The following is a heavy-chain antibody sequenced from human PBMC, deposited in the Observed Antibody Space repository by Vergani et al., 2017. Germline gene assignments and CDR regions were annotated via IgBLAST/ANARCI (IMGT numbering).Heavy chain of an antibody. J-gene: IGHJ6*02. CDR2: SSGDGGST. D-gene: IGHD3-3*01. CDR1: GFTFDDYA. Sequence: EVQLVESGGGVVQPGGSLRLSCAAFGFTFDDYALHWVRPASGKGLEWVSLSSGDGGSTNYADSVKGRFTISRDNSKNSLYLQMNSLRTEDTALYYCAKDTTYYDFWSGYYTPSSGMDVWGQGTTVTVSS. V-gene: IGHV3-43*02. CDR3: AKDTTYYDFWSGYYTPSSGMDV.